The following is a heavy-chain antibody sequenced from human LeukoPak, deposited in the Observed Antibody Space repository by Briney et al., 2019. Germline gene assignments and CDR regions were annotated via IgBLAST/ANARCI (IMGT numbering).Heavy chain of an antibody. D-gene: IGHD1-26*01. CDR1: GFSVSNYE. J-gene: IGHJ1*01. CDR2: IASDGSI. V-gene: IGHV3-48*03. Sequence: GRSLRLSCVASGFSVSNYEINWVRQAPGKGLEWISFIASDGSIEYADSVKGRFTISRDNAKNSLYLQMNSLRGEDTAVYYCARDIVGVEWGQGTLVTVSP. CDR3: ARDIVGVE.